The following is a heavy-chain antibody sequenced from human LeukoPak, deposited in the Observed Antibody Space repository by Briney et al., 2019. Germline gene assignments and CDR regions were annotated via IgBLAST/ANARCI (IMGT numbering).Heavy chain of an antibody. CDR2: ISYDGSNK. Sequence: GGSLRLSCAASGFTFSSYWMSWVRQAPGKGLEWVAVISYDGSNKYYADSVKGRFTISRDNSKNTLYLQMNSLRAEDTAVYYCAKDGGIRCSGGSCYNYGMDVWGQGTTVTVSS. J-gene: IGHJ6*02. CDR1: GFTFSSYW. D-gene: IGHD2-15*01. CDR3: AKDGGIRCSGGSCYNYGMDV. V-gene: IGHV3-30*18.